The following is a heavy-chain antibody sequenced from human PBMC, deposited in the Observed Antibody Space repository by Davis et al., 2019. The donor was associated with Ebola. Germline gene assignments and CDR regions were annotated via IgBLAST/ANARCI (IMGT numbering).Heavy chain of an antibody. CDR1: GFTFSGSA. CDR2: IRSKANSYAT. V-gene: IGHV3-73*01. D-gene: IGHD3-16*01. J-gene: IGHJ4*02. Sequence: GGSLRLSCAASGFTFSGSAMHWVRQASGKGLEWVGRIRSKANSYATAYAASVKGRFTISSDDSKNTAYLQMNSLKTEDTAVYYCTKGGGAGGREDDYWGQGTLVTVSS. CDR3: TKGGGAGGREDDY.